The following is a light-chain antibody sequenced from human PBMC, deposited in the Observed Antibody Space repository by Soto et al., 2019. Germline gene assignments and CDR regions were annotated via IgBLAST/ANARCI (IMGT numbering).Light chain of an antibody. Sequence: EIVMTQSPATLSVSPGERATLSCRASQNVNDNLAWYQQKPGQAPRLLVYGASTRATGIPASFSGSGSGTEFTLTIGSLQSEDFAVYYCQQYNSWPLTFGAGTKVEIK. CDR2: GAS. CDR3: QQYNSWPLT. V-gene: IGKV3D-15*01. J-gene: IGKJ4*01. CDR1: QNVNDN.